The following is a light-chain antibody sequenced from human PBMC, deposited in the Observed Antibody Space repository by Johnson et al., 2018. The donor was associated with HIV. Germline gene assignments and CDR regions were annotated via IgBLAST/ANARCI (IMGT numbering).Light chain of an antibody. CDR2: ENN. CDR3: ATWDSSLTASV. Sequence: QSILTQPPSVSAAPGQRVTISCSGGRSNIGNNYVSWYQQFPGTAPKLLIYENNKRPSGIPDRFSGSKSDTSATLGITGLQTGDEADYYCATWDSSLTASVFGTGTKVIVL. J-gene: IGLJ1*01. CDR1: RSNIGNNY. V-gene: IGLV1-51*02.